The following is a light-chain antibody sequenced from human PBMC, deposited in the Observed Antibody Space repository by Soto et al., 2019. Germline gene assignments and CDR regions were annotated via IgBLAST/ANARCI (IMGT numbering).Light chain of an antibody. J-gene: IGKJ1*01. V-gene: IGKV1-5*03. Sequence: DLQMTQSPSTLSASVGDRVTITCRARQSISSWLAWYQQKPGKAPKLLIYKASSLETGVPSRFSGGGSGTEFTLTISSLQPDDFATYYCQQYNSYSWTFGQGTKVEIK. CDR2: KAS. CDR3: QQYNSYSWT. CDR1: QSISSW.